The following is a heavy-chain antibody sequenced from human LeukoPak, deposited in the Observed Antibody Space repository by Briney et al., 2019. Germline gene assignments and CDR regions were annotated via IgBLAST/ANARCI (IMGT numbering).Heavy chain of an antibody. V-gene: IGHV1-18*01. CDR1: GYTFTSYG. Sequence: ASVKVSCKASGYTFTSYGISWVRQAPGQGLEWMGWISADNGNTNYAQKLQGRVTMTTDTSTSTAYMELRSLRSDDTAVYYCARDYPIKPYDSSGYWKVGAFDIWGQGTMVTVSS. CDR2: ISADNGNT. J-gene: IGHJ3*02. D-gene: IGHD3-22*01. CDR3: ARDYPIKPYDSSGYWKVGAFDI.